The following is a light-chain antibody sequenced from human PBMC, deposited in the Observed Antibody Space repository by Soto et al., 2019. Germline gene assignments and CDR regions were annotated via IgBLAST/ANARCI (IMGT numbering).Light chain of an antibody. CDR3: QQYSDWPPIT. Sequence: EIVMTRSPDTLSVSPGESATLSCTASQSVSSNLAWYQQKPGQAPRLLIYGASTRAAGIPPRFSGSGSGTEFTLAITRLQSEYFAIYYCQQYSDWPPITFGQGTKLES. V-gene: IGKV3-15*01. CDR2: GAS. CDR1: QSVSSN. J-gene: IGKJ2*01.